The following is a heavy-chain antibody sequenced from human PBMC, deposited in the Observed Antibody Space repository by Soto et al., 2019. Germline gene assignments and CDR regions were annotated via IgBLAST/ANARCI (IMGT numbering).Heavy chain of an antibody. CDR3: AKDHCSSTSCYGALVPSDY. V-gene: IGHV3-30*18. J-gene: IGHJ4*02. Sequence: GGSLRLSCAASGFTFSSYGMHWVRQAPGKGLEWVAVISYDGSNKYYADSVKGRFTISRDNSKNTLYLQMNSLRAEDTAVYYCAKDHCSSTSCYGALVPSDYWGQGTLVTVSS. D-gene: IGHD2-2*01. CDR2: ISYDGSNK. CDR1: GFTFSSYG.